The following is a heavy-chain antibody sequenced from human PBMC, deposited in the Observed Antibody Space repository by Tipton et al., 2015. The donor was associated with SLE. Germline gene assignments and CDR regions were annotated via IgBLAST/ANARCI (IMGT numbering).Heavy chain of an antibody. D-gene: IGHD6-13*01. CDR2: ISYSGGT. Sequence: TLSLTCSVSGGSISSNYWIWIRQPPGKGLEWIGYISYSGGTNYNPSLKSRVTISVDTSKNQFSLKLSSVTAADTAVYYCARDGGAAAESDYYYMDVWGIGTTVTVSS. CDR3: ARDGGAAAESDYYYMDV. CDR1: GGSISSNY. V-gene: IGHV4-59*12. J-gene: IGHJ6*03.